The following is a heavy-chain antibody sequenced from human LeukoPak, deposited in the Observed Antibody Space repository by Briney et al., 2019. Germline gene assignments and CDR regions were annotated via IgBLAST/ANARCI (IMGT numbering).Heavy chain of an antibody. CDR3: ARAPHSDNWSPYF. CDR1: GFTFSSYA. D-gene: IGHD1-1*01. Sequence: GGSLRLSCAASGFTFSSYAMSWVRRAPGKGLEWVSVISESGGSRNYADSVKGRFTISRDNSKNTLYLQVSSLRAEDTAVYYCARAPHSDNWSPYFWGQGALVTVSS. J-gene: IGHJ4*02. CDR2: ISESGGSR. V-gene: IGHV3-23*01.